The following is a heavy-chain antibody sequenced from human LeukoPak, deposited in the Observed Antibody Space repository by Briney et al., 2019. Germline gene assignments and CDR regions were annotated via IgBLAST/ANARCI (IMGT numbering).Heavy chain of an antibody. CDR2: INPNSGGT. CDR1: GYTFTGYL. J-gene: IGHJ4*02. D-gene: IGHD2-21*01. CDR3: AGEYYSISDY. V-gene: IGHV1-2*02. Sequence: ASVKVSCKASGYTFTGYLIHWVRQAPGQGLEWMGWINPNSGGTNYAQKFQGRVTMTRDTSISTAYMELSRLTSDDTAVYYCAGEYYSISDYWGQGALVTVSS.